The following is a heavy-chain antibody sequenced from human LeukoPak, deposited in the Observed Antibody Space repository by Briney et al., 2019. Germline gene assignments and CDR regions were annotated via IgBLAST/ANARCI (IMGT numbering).Heavy chain of an antibody. V-gene: IGHV1-69*02. CDR1: GGTFSSYT. CDR3: ASERLGYYYMDV. CDR2: IIPILGIA. D-gene: IGHD1-1*01. Sequence: SVKVSCKASGGTFSSYTIDWVRQAPGQGLEWMGRIIPILGIANYAQKFQGRVTITADKSTSTAYMELSSLRSEDTAVYYCASERLGYYYMDVWGKGTTVTVSS. J-gene: IGHJ6*03.